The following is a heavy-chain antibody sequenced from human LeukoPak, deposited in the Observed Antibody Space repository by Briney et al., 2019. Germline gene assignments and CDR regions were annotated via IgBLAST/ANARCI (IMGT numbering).Heavy chain of an antibody. Sequence: PGGSLRLSCAASGFTFSSYAMSWVRQAPGKGLEWVSAISRSGGSTYYADSVKGRFTISRDNSKNTLYLQMNSLRAEDTAVYYCAKQGFYDSSGYPYYYYYYMDVWGKGTTVTVSS. J-gene: IGHJ6*03. CDR1: GFTFSSYA. D-gene: IGHD3-22*01. CDR3: AKQGFYDSSGYPYYYYYYMDV. V-gene: IGHV3-23*01. CDR2: ISRSGGST.